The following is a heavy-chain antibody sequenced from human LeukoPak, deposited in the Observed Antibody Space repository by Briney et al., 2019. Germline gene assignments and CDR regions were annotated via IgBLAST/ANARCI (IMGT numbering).Heavy chain of an antibody. V-gene: IGHV3-23*01. CDR2: LSGTGDIT. D-gene: IGHD2/OR15-2a*01. CDR3: AKRGNAISFFDP. J-gene: IGHJ5*02. CDR1: GFTFSNYA. Sequence: GGSLRLSCAASGFTFSNYAMYWVRQAPGKGLEWVSGLSGTGDITYYTDSVKGRFTISRDDSKNTPYLEMNNLRAEDTALYYCAKRGNAISFFDPWGQGTLVTVSS.